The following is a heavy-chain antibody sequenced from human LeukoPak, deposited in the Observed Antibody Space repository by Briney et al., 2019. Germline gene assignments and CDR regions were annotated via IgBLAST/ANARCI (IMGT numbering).Heavy chain of an antibody. CDR3: AREGGGWWFAEPLDY. CDR2: IKQDGSEK. D-gene: IGHD2-15*01. J-gene: IGHJ4*02. Sequence: GGSLRLSCAASGFTFSSYWMSWVRQAPGKGLEWVANIKQDGSEKYYVDSVKGRFTISRDNAKNSLYLQINSLRAKDTAVYYCAREGGGWWFAEPLDYWGQGTLVTVSS. CDR1: GFTFSSYW. V-gene: IGHV3-7*01.